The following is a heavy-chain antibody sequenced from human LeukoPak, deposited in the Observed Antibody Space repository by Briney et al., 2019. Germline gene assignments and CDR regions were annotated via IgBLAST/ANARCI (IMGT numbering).Heavy chain of an antibody. CDR1: GFTFSSYS. CDR3: ARDIDY. Sequence: GGSLRLSCAASGFTFSSYSMNWVRQAPGKGLEWVSYISSSSSTIYYADFVKGRFTISRDKAKNSLYLQMNSLRAEDTAVYYCARDIDYWGQGTLVTVSS. J-gene: IGHJ4*02. V-gene: IGHV3-48*01. CDR2: ISSSSSTI.